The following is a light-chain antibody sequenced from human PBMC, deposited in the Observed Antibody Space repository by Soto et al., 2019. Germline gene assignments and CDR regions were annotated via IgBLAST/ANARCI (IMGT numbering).Light chain of an antibody. V-gene: IGLV2-8*01. Sequence: QCALTQPPSASGSPGQSVTISCTGTSSDVGGYNYVSWYQQHPGKAPKLMIYEVNKRPSGVPDRFSGSKSGNTASLTVSGLQAEDEADYYCKSYEGSNIYVFGTGTQLTVL. J-gene: IGLJ1*01. CDR2: EVN. CDR1: SSDVGGYNY. CDR3: KSYEGSNIYV.